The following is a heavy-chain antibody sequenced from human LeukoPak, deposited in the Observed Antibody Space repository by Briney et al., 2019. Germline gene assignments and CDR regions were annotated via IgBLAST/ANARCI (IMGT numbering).Heavy chain of an antibody. CDR3: ARDGYGFWSGYAGYFDY. V-gene: IGHV3-21*01. D-gene: IGHD3-3*01. Sequence: NPGGSLRLSCAASGFTFSSYSMNWVRQAPGKGLEWVSSISSSSSYIYYADSVKGRLTISRDNAKNSLYLQMNSLRAEDTAVYYCARDGYGFWSGYAGYFDYWGQGTLVTVSS. CDR2: ISSSSSYI. CDR1: GFTFSSYS. J-gene: IGHJ4*02.